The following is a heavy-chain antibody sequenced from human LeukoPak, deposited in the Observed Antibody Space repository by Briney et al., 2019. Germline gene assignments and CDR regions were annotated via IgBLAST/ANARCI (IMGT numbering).Heavy chain of an antibody. J-gene: IGHJ4*02. CDR3: ARSDAGYYYDSSGYYYFDY. V-gene: IGHV1-69*13. CDR2: IIPIFGTA. Sequence: ASVKVSCKASGGTFSSYAISWVRQAPGQGLEWMGGIIPIFGTANYAQKFQGRVTITADESTSTAYMELSSLRSEDTAVYYCARSDAGYYYDSSGYYYFDYWGQGTLVTVSS. D-gene: IGHD3-22*01. CDR1: GGTFSSYA.